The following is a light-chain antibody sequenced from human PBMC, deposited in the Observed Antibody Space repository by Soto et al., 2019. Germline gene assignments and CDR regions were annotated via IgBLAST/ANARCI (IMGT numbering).Light chain of an antibody. CDR3: QQRNDWPPAT. V-gene: IGKV3-11*01. J-gene: IGKJ4*02. Sequence: VLTQSPATLSLSPGERATLSCRASQSVSFYLAWYQQKPGQAPRLLIYDTSKRAPGIPARFSGSGSGTNFTLTITMVEPEDFAVYYCQQRNDWPPATFGGGTKVEIK. CDR2: DTS. CDR1: QSVSFY.